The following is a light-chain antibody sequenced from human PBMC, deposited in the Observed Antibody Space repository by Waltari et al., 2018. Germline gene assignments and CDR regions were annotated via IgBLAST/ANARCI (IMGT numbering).Light chain of an antibody. CDR1: SSDVGGYNY. CDR3: SSYAGSNKGV. Sequence: QSALTQPPSASGSPGQSVTISCTGTSSDVGGYNYVSWYQHHPGKAPKLIIYEVSKRPSGVPDRFSGSKSGNTASLTVSGLLAEDEADYYCSSYAGSNKGVFGGGTKLTVL. CDR2: EVS. V-gene: IGLV2-8*01. J-gene: IGLJ2*01.